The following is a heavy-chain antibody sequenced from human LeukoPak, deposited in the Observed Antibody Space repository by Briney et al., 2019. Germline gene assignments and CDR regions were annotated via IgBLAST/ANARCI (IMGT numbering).Heavy chain of an antibody. V-gene: IGHV3-23*01. Sequence: GGSLRLSCAASGFTVSSNYMSWVRQAPGKGLEWVSAISGSGGSTYYADSVKGRFTISRDNSKNTLYLQMNSLRAEDTAVYYCAKEGSRIAAAGNWFDPWGQGTLVTVSS. CDR1: GFTVSSNY. CDR3: AKEGSRIAAAGNWFDP. D-gene: IGHD6-13*01. CDR2: ISGSGGST. J-gene: IGHJ5*02.